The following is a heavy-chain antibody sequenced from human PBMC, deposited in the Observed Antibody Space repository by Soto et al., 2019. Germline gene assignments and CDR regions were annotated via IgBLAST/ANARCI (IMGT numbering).Heavy chain of an antibody. D-gene: IGHD1-1*01. CDR2: ASHTGGT. CDR3: ARSRNLDV. J-gene: IGHJ6*02. CDR1: GGSFSGWH. Sequence: QVQVQQWGAGLLKFSETLSLTCAVNGGSFSGWHWNWIRQPPGKGLAWIGEASHTGGTNYNPSLESRVTISVDRSRNQLSLKLTSVSAADTAVYYCARSRNLDVWGPGTMVIVSS. V-gene: IGHV4-34*01.